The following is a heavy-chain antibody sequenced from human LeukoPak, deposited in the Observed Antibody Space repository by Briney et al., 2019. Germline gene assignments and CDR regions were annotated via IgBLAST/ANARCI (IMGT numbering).Heavy chain of an antibody. J-gene: IGHJ1*01. CDR2: IYYSGGT. CDR3: ARESGKFAFGVQH. CDR1: CGSISSSY. Sequence: SETLSLTCSAYCGSISSSYWSWIRQPPGKGLEWIGSIYYSGGTNYNPSLKSRVTISLDTSKKQFSLKLSAVTAADTAVYYRARESGKFAFGVQHWGPGTLVIVSS. V-gene: IGHV4-59*01. D-gene: IGHD3-10*01.